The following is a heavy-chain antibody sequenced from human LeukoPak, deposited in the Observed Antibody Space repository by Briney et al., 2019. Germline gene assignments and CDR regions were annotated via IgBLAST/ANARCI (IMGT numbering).Heavy chain of an antibody. CDR1: GFTFSSFA. CDR2: ISGGGGST. CDR3: TKGIDHDYIWGSYKWYVFAT. Sequence: GGSLRLSCAASGFTFSSFAMSWVRQAPGKGLEWVSAISGGGGSTYYADSVKGRFTISRDNSKNTLYLQMNSLRGEDTAVYYCTKGIDHDYIWGSYKWYVFATGGQGPMVTV. V-gene: IGHV3-23*01. J-gene: IGHJ3*02. D-gene: IGHD3-16*01.